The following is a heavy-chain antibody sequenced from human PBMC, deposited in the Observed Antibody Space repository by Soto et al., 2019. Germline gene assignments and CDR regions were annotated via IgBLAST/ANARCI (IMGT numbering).Heavy chain of an antibody. V-gene: IGHV1-24*01. D-gene: IGHD2-2*01. CDR2: FDPEDGET. CDR3: ATDKSCSSTSCYSGNWFDP. Sequence: ASVKVSCNVSGYTLTELSMHWVRQAPGKGLEWMGGFDPEDGETIYAQKFQGRVTMTEDTSTDTAYMELSSLRSEDTAVYYCATDKSCSSTSCYSGNWFDPWGQGTLVTVSS. CDR1: GYTLTELS. J-gene: IGHJ5*02.